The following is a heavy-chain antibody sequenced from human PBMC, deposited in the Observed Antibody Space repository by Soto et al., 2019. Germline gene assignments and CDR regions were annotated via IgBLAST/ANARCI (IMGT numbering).Heavy chain of an antibody. CDR1: GGSISSYY. CDR3: ARESYDILTGYPYYYYYMDV. V-gene: IGHV4-59*01. J-gene: IGHJ6*03. CDR2: IYYSGST. Sequence: SETLSLTCTVSGGSISSYYWSWIRQPPGKGLEWIGYIYYSGSTNYNPSLKSRVTISVDTSKNQFSLKLSSVTAADTAVYYCARESYDILTGYPYYYYYMDVWGKGTMVTVSS. D-gene: IGHD3-9*01.